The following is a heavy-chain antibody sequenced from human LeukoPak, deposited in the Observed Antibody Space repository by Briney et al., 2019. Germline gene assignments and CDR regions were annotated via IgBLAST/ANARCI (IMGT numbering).Heavy chain of an antibody. Sequence: GGSLRLSCAASGFTFSSYAMRWVRQAPGKGLEYVSAISSNGGSTYYANSVKGRFTISRDNSKNTLYLQMGSLRAEDMAVYYCARGGGIPSPPRGFDYWGKGTLVTVSS. CDR3: ARGGGIPSPPRGFDY. J-gene: IGHJ4*02. D-gene: IGHD2-15*01. CDR1: GFTFSSYA. V-gene: IGHV3-64*01. CDR2: ISSNGGST.